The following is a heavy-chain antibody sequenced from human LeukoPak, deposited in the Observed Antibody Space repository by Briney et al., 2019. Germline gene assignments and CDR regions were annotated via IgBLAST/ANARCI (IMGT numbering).Heavy chain of an antibody. V-gene: IGHV1-69*06. J-gene: IGHJ6*02. D-gene: IGHD2-2*01. CDR1: GGTFSSYA. CDR3: ARRRCSSTSCYGAYYYYGMDV. CDR2: IIPIFGTA. Sequence: GASVRVSCKASGGTFSSYAISWVRQAPGQGLEWMGGIIPIFGTANYAQKFQGRVTITADKSTSTAYMELSSLRSEDTAVYYCARRRCSSTSCYGAYYYYGMDVWGQGTTVTVSS.